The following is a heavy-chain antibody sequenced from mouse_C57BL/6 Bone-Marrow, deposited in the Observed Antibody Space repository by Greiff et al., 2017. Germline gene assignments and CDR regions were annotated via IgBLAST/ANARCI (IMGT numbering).Heavy chain of an antibody. CDR2: IYPGSGNT. J-gene: IGHJ2*01. CDR3: ARGDYYGLFDY. V-gene: IGHV1-76*01. CDR1: GYTFTDCY. Sequence: VKLQESGAELVRPGASVKLSCKASGYTFTDCYINWVKQRPGQGLEWIARIYPGSGNTYYNEKFKGKATLTAEKSSSTAYMQLSSLTSEDSAVYFCARGDYYGLFDYWGQGTTLAVSS. D-gene: IGHD1-2*01.